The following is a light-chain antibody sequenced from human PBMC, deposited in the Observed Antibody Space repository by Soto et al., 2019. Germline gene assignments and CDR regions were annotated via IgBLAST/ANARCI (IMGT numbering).Light chain of an antibody. CDR2: DAS. V-gene: IGKV1-33*01. J-gene: IGKJ4*01. CDR3: QQYDNVPLT. CDR1: HAMSDY. Sequence: DVQMTQSPSSLSASVGDRVTITCQASHAMSDYLNWYQHKPGEAPKLLIYDASKLEAGVQSRFSGRGSGTDFTFSIRSLQPEDLATYYCQQYDNVPLTFGGGTKVEIK.